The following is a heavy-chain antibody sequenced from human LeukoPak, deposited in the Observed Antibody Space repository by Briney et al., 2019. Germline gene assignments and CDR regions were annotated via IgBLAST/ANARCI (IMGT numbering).Heavy chain of an antibody. CDR3: TRDRAYKTFDY. D-gene: IGHD3-16*01. J-gene: IGHJ4*02. V-gene: IGHV3-7*04. CDR2: IRPDGSES. CDR1: GFYFSAYL. Sequence: GGSLRLSCVASGFYFSAYLMSWVRQAPGKGLEWVAVIRPDGSESAYVDSVIGRFTISRDNAKNSLFLQMISLRVEDTAVYYCTRDRAYKTFDYWGQGALVTVSS.